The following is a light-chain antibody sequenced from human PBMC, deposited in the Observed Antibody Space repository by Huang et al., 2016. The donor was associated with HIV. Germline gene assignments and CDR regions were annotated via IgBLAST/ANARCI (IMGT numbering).Light chain of an antibody. CDR1: QSIDSH. CDR3: QQSYSILSLT. J-gene: IGKJ4*01. Sequence: DIQMTQSPSSLSASVGDRVTITCRASQSIDSHLNWYQHKPGKAPELLIDAASRLQSGVQSRFSGSGSGTDFTLTISSLQPEDFANYYCQQSYSILSLTFGGGTRVEIK. CDR2: AAS. V-gene: IGKV1-39*01.